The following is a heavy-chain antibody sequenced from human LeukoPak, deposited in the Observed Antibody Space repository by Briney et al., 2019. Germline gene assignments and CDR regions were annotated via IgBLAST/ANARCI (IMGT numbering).Heavy chain of an antibody. V-gene: IGHV3-9*01. CDR2: IGWNSGSI. J-gene: IGHJ4*02. Sequence: GGSLRLSCAASGFTFDDYAMHWVRQAPGKGLEWVSGIGWNSGSIGYADSVKGRFTISRDNAKNSLYLQMNSLRAEDTALYYCAKDPTNNYGSGSYGFDYWGQGTLVTVSS. CDR3: AKDPTNNYGSGSYGFDY. D-gene: IGHD3-10*01. CDR1: GFTFDDYA.